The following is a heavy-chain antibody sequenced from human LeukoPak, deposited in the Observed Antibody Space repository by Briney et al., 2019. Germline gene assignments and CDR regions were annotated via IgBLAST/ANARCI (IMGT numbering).Heavy chain of an antibody. J-gene: IGHJ5*02. D-gene: IGHD3-22*01. CDR2: IFYSGST. V-gene: IGHV4-59*01. Sequence: SETLSLTCTVSGGSISSYYWSWIRQPPGKGLGGLGYIFYSGSTNYNPSLKSRVTISVDTSKNQFSLKLSSVTAADTAVYYCARDSPLMEYYYDSSGFGWFDPWGQGTLVTVSS. CDR3: ARDSPLMEYYYDSSGFGWFDP. CDR1: GGSISSYY.